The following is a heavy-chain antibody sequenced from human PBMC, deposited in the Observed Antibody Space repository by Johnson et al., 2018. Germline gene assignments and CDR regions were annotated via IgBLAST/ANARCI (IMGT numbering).Heavy chain of an antibody. CDR3: AKRIEVIPSSSSPVDV. V-gene: IGHV3-9*01. CDR2: ISWNSGSI. Sequence: VQLVESGGGLVQXGRSLRLSCAASGFTFDDYAMHWVRQAPGKGLEWVSGISWNSGSIGYADSVKGRFTISRDNSKDTLYLQMNSLRAEDTAGYYCAKRIEVIPSSSSPVDVWGKGTTVTVSS. CDR1: GFTFDDYA. J-gene: IGHJ6*04. D-gene: IGHD2/OR15-2a*01.